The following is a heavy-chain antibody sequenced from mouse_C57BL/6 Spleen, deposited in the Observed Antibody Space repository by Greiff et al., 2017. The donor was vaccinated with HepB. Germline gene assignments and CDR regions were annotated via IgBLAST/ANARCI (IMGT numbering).Heavy chain of an antibody. CDR2: ISNGGGST. V-gene: IGHV5-12*01. Sequence: EVKLVESGGGLVQPGGSLKLSCAASGFTFSDYYMYWVRQTPEKRLEWVAYISNGGGSTYYPDTVKGRFTISRDNAKNTLYLQMSRLKSEDTAMYYCARGSEYYFDYWGQGTTLTVSS. D-gene: IGHD6-1*01. CDR1: GFTFSDYY. J-gene: IGHJ2*01. CDR3: ARGSEYYFDY.